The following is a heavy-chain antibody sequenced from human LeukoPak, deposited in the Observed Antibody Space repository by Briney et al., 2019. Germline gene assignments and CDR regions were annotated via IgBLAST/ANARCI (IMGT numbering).Heavy chain of an antibody. J-gene: IGHJ4*02. CDR2: ISGSGGST. V-gene: IGHV3-23*01. CDR1: GFTFSSYA. D-gene: IGHD3-22*01. Sequence: GGSLRLSCAASGFTFSSYAMSWARQAPGKGLEWVSAISGSGGSTYYADSVKGRFTISRDNAKNSLYLQMNSLRAEDTAVYYCARVAETYYYDSSGFFDYWGQGTLVTVSS. CDR3: ARVAETYYYDSSGFFDY.